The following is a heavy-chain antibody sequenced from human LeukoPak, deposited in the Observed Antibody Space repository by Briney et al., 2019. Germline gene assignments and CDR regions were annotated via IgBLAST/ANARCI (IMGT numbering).Heavy chain of an antibody. CDR3: ASRAGAYSHPYDY. D-gene: IGHD4/OR15-4a*01. CDR2: IYSDNT. CDR1: GFTVSSNS. V-gene: IGHV3-53*01. J-gene: IGHJ4*02. Sequence: GGSLRLSCTVSGFTVSSNSMSWVRQAPGKGLEGVSFIYSDNTHYSDSVKGRFTISRDNSKTTLYLQMNSLRAEATAVYYCASRAGAYSHPYDYWGQGTLVTVSS.